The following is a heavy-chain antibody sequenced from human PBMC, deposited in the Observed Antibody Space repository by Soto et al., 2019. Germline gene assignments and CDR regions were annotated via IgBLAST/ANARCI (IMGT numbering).Heavy chain of an antibody. CDR1: GGSISSGGYY. J-gene: IGHJ6*03. Sequence: PSETLSLTCTVSGGSISSGGYYWSWIRQHPGKGLEWTGYIYYSGSTYYNPSLKSRVTISVDTSKNQFSLKLSSVTAADTAVYYCASNGYYYYYYMDVWGKGTTVTVSS. V-gene: IGHV4-31*03. CDR2: IYYSGST. D-gene: IGHD2-8*01. CDR3: ASNGYYYYYYMDV.